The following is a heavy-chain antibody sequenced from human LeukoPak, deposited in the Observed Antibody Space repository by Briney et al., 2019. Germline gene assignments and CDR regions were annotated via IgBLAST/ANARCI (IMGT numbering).Heavy chain of an antibody. CDR2: IHYSGIT. D-gene: IGHD6-6*01. Sequence: SETLSLTCTVSGDSISSSSYYWGWIRQPPGKGLEWIGSIHYSGITYYNPSLKSRVTISVDTSKNQFSLKLSSVTAADTAVYYCARHISAARLWHFDYWGQGILVPVSS. V-gene: IGHV4-39*01. J-gene: IGHJ4*02. CDR1: GDSISSSSYY. CDR3: ARHISAARLWHFDY.